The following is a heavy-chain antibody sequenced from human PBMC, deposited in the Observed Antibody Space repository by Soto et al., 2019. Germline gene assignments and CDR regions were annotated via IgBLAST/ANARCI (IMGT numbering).Heavy chain of an antibody. J-gene: IGHJ5*02. Sequence: GASVKLSSKGSGYTFTGYYMQCLRQAHRQGLDWMGWINPNTCGTNYAQKFQGRVTMTRDTSISTAYMEMSRLISDDTAVYYCSREGRTKYSTSDWFDPWGQGTPVTVSS. CDR2: INPNTCGT. V-gene: IGHV1-2*02. CDR3: SREGRTKYSTSDWFDP. D-gene: IGHD6-6*01. CDR1: GYTFTGYY.